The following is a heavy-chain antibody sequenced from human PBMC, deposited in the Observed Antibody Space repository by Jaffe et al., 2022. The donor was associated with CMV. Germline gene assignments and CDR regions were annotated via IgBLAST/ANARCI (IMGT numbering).Heavy chain of an antibody. J-gene: IGHJ4*02. Sequence: EVQLVESGGGLVQPGGSLRLSCAASGFTFSSYEMNWVRQAPGKGLEWVSYISSSGSTIYYADSVKGRFTISRDNAKNSLYLQMNSLRAEDTAVYYCARDNGIAVAGFTYYFDYWGQGTLVTVSS. CDR2: ISSSGSTI. CDR3: ARDNGIAVAGFTYYFDY. CDR1: GFTFSSYE. D-gene: IGHD6-19*01. V-gene: IGHV3-48*03.